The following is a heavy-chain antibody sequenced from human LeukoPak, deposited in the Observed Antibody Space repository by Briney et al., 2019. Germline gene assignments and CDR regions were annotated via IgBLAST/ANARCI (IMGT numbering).Heavy chain of an antibody. J-gene: IGHJ4*02. D-gene: IGHD5-18*01. V-gene: IGHV4-4*07. CDR2: VYTSGST. CDR3: ARAGLGYSYGFDY. Sequence: PSETLSLTCSVSGDSISRYYWSWVRQPAGKGLEWIGRVYTSGSTNYNPSLKSRVTVSLDPSKNQFSLKLSSVTAADTAVYYCARAGLGYSYGFDYWGQGTLVTVSS. CDR1: GDSISRYY.